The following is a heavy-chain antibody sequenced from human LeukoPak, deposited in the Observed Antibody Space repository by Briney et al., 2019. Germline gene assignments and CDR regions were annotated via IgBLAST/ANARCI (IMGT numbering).Heavy chain of an antibody. CDR3: AKDVSLHFYSTSGFDS. CDR2: ISGSGGST. V-gene: IGHV3-23*01. Sequence: GGSLRLSCTASGFTFRNYAMSWVRQAPGKGLQWVSGISGSGGSTYYADSLKGRSTISRDNSKNTLYRQMNSLRVEDSAIYYCAKDVSLHFYSTSGFDSWGQGTLVTASS. J-gene: IGHJ4*02. D-gene: IGHD2-15*01. CDR1: GFTFRNYA.